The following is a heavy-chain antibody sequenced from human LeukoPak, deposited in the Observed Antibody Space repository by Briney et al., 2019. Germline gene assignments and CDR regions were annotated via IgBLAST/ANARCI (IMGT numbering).Heavy chain of an antibody. CDR3: ARGESTSCSFDY. J-gene: IGHJ4*02. CDR1: GGPISSGDYY. CDR2: IYYSGST. Sequence: PSETLSLTCTVSGGPISSGDYYWSWIRQPPGKGLEWIGYIYYSGSTYYNPSLKSRVTISVDTSKNQFSLKLSSMTAADTAVYYCARGESTSCSFDYWGQGTLVTVSS. V-gene: IGHV4-30-4*01. D-gene: IGHD2-2*01.